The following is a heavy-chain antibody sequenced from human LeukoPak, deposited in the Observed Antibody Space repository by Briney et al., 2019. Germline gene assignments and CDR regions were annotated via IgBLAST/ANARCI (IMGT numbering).Heavy chain of an antibody. D-gene: IGHD1-26*01. V-gene: IGHV1-18*01. CDR3: ARAYSGSYYYY. CDR1: GYTFTSYG. Sequence: ASVKLSCKASGYTFTSYGISWVRQAPGQGLEWMGWISAYNGNTDYAQKFQGRVTMTTDTSTSTAYMEVGSVRSDDTAVYYCARAYSGSYYYYWGQGTLVTVSS. CDR2: ISAYNGNT. J-gene: IGHJ4*02.